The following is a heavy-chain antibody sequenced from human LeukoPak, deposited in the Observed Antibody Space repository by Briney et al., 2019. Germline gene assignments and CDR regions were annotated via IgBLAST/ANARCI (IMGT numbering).Heavy chain of an antibody. CDR2: ISYDGSNK. CDR3: ARDGHLVVVTAPYYFDY. J-gene: IGHJ4*02. D-gene: IGHD2-21*02. CDR1: GFTFSSYA. V-gene: IGHV3-30-3*01. Sequence: GGSLRLSCAASGFTFSSYAMHWVRQTPGKGLEWVAVISYDGSNKYYADSVKGRFTISRDNSKNTLYLQMNSLRAEDTAVYYCARDGHLVVVTAPYYFDYWGQGTLVTVSS.